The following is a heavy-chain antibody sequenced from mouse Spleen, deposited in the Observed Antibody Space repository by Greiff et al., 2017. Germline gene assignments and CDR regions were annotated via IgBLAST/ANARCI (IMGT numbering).Heavy chain of an antibody. CDR2: ISSGGSYT. Sequence: EVKLMESGGGLVKPGGSLKLSCAASGFTFSSYAMSWVRQTPEKRLEWVATISSGGSYTYYPDSVKGRFTISRDNAKNTLYLQMSSLRSEDTAMYYCARHDGTTADYWGQGTTLTVSS. CDR3: ARHDGTTADY. CDR1: GFTFSSYA. D-gene: IGHD1-2*01. V-gene: IGHV5-9-3*01. J-gene: IGHJ2*01.